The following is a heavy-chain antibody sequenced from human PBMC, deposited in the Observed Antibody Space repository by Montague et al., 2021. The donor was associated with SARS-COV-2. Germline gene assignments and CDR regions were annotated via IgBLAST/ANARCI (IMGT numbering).Heavy chain of an antibody. CDR3: AGGYVSGSYSS. J-gene: IGHJ4*02. D-gene: IGHD3-10*01. CDR2: IYTNGST. V-gene: IGHV4-4*07. Sequence: SETLSLTCTVSGGSITSYYWRWIRHHARTGLEFIWLIYTNGSTNXXPSLTVRVNISVATSRKQYSLKLTSVTVADTAVYYCAGGYVSGSYSSWGQGTLVTVSS. CDR1: GGSITSYY.